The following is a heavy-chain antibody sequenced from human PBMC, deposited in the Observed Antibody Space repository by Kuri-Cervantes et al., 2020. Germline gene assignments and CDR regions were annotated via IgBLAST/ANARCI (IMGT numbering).Heavy chain of an antibody. D-gene: IGHD3-22*01. Sequence: GESLKISCAASGFTFSDYYMSWIRQAPGKGLEWVSYISSSGSTIYYADSVKGRFTISRDNSKNTLYLQMNSLRAEDTAVYYCAKDLRGSTYYYDSNQYWGQGTLVNVSS. V-gene: IGHV3-11*01. CDR2: ISSSGSTI. CDR1: GFTFSDYY. J-gene: IGHJ4*02. CDR3: AKDLRGSTYYYDSNQY.